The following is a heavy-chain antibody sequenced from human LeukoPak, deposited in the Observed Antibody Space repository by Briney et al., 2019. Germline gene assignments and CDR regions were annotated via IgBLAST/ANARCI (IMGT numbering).Heavy chain of an antibody. CDR1: AFAVSSNY. Sequence: PGRSLRLACAPSAFAVSSNYTTSVRQAPGNWLEWVSLIYRDEAIRNAASVKVRFTMSRHNSTNTVYLQTSRLRVEETAVYYCGRAHQVWESKDYYYYYYMDVWGKGTTVTVSS. CDR3: GRAHQVWESKDYYYYYYMDV. D-gene: IGHD5-18*01. CDR2: IYRDEAI. J-gene: IGHJ6*03. V-gene: IGHV3-53*01.